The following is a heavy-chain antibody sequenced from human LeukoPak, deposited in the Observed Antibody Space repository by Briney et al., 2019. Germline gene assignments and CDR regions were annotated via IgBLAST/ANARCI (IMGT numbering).Heavy chain of an antibody. CDR3: ASSHPRSSTNEYYTPFDY. V-gene: IGHV4-59*01. Sequence: PSETLSLTCTVSGGSISNYYWSWLRQSPEKGLEWIGCLYYTWGTNYNPSLKSRVTKSVDTSQNQFSLRLSSVTAADTAVYYCASSHPRSSTNEYYTPFDYWGQGTLVTVSS. J-gene: IGHJ4*02. CDR1: GGSISNYY. CDR2: LYYTWGT. D-gene: IGHD2/OR15-2a*01.